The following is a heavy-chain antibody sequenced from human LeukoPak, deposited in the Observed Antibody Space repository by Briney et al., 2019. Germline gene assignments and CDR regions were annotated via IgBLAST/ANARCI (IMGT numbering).Heavy chain of an antibody. J-gene: IGHJ5*02. D-gene: IGHD3-10*01. Sequence: SETLSLTCAVYGGSFSGYYWSWIRQPPGKGLEWIGEINHSGSTNYNPSLKSRVTISVDTSKNQFSLKLSSVTAADTAVYYCARGRRLLWFGELLYRNWFDPWGQGTLVTVSS. CDR2: INHSGST. CDR1: GGSFSGYY. CDR3: ARGRRLLWFGELLYRNWFDP. V-gene: IGHV4-34*01.